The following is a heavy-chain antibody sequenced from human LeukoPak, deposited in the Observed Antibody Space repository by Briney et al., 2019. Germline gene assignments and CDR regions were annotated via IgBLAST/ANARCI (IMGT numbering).Heavy chain of an antibody. CDR3: ARQVSRCSGGSCYGGSQVYYYGMDV. Sequence: GESLKISCKGSGYSFTSYWIGWVRQMPGKGLECMGVIYPGDSDTRYSPSFQGQVTISANKSISTAYLQWSSLKASDTAMYYCARQVSRCSGGSCYGGSQVYYYGMDVWGQGTTVTVSS. V-gene: IGHV5-51*01. CDR2: IYPGDSDT. CDR1: GYSFTSYW. D-gene: IGHD2-15*01. J-gene: IGHJ6*02.